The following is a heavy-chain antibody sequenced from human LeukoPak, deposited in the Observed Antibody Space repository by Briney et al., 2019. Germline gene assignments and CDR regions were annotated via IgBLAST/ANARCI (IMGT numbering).Heavy chain of an antibody. CDR1: GVSISSHY. V-gene: IGHV4-59*11. CDR2: IYYSGST. D-gene: IGHD3-9*01. CDR3: ARSCVRNYYYYYYYYMDV. Sequence: PSETLSLTCTVSGVSISSHYWSWLRQPPGKGLEWIGYIYYSGSTNYNPSLKSRVTISVDTSKNQFSLKLSSVTAADTAVYYCARSCVRNYYYYYYYYMDVWGKGTTVTVSS. J-gene: IGHJ6*03.